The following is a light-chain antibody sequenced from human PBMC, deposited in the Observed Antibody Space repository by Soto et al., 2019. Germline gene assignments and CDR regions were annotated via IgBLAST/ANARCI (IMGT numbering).Light chain of an antibody. CDR1: QSVSSN. CDR2: GVS. J-gene: IGKJ4*01. Sequence: DIAMTQSPATLSVSPGERATLSCRASQSVSSNLAWYQQKLGQDPRLLIYGVSARATGIPARFSGSGSETEFTLTISSLQSEDFAVYYCQQYQSWPLTFGGGTKVDIK. V-gene: IGKV3-15*01. CDR3: QQYQSWPLT.